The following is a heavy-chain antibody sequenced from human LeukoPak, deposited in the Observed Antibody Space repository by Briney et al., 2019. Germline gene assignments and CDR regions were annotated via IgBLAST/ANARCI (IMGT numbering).Heavy chain of an antibody. V-gene: IGHV5-51*01. J-gene: IGHJ4*02. CDR2: IYPGDSDT. CDR3: ARLVVGAMGNDY. CDR1: GYIFSSYC. D-gene: IGHD1-26*01. Sequence: GESLKISCKGSGYIFSSYCIGWVGQMPGKGLEWMGRIYPGDSDTRYSTSFQGQVTISADKSISTAYLQKSSLKASDTAMYYCARLVVGAMGNDYWGQGTLVTVSS.